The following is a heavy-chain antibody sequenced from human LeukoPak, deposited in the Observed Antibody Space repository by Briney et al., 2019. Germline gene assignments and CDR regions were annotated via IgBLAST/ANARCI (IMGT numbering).Heavy chain of an antibody. CDR3: ASAIPLAARLGGPIWD. CDR2: INSGSSYI. CDR1: GFTFSSYT. Sequence: PGGSLRLSCAASGFTFSSYTMSWVRQAPGKGLEWVSSINSGSSYIYYADSLKGRFTISRDNAKNSLYLQMNSLRAEDTAVYYCASAIPLAARLGGPIWDWGQGTLVTVSS. V-gene: IGHV3-21*01. D-gene: IGHD6-6*01. J-gene: IGHJ4*02.